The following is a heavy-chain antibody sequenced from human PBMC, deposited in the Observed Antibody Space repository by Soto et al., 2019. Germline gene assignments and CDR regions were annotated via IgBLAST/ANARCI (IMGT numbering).Heavy chain of an antibody. D-gene: IGHD3-3*01. CDR2: ISYDGSNK. Sequence: QVQLVESGGGVVQPGRSLRLSCAASGFTFSSYAMHWVRQAPGKGLEWVAVISYDGSNKYYADSVKGRFTISRDNSKHTLYLLMNSMRAEDTAVYYCARDPGGTDFAEWTYYFDYWGQGTLVTVSS. CDR3: ARDPGGTDFAEWTYYFDY. CDR1: GFTFSSYA. J-gene: IGHJ4*02. V-gene: IGHV3-30-3*01.